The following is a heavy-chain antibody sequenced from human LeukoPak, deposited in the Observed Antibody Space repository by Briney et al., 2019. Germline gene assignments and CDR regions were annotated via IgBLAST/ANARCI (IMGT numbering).Heavy chain of an antibody. CDR3: APYSSSSGWLDP. J-gene: IGHJ5*02. CDR1: GFTFDDYA. Sequence: GGSLRLSCAASGFTFDDYAMHWVRQAPGKGLEWVSGISWDSGFIDYADSVKGRFTISRDNAKDSLYLQMNSLRAEDTAVYFCAPYSSSSGWLDPWGQGTLVTVSS. CDR2: ISWDSGFI. D-gene: IGHD6-6*01. V-gene: IGHV3-9*01.